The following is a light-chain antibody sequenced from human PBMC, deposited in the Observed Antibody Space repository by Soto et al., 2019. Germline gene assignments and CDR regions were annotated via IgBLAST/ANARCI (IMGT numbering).Light chain of an antibody. CDR2: DAS. Sequence: DIQMTQAPSTLSASVGDIVTITCRASQSISSWLAWYQQKPGKAPKVLIYDASSLESGVPSRFSGSGSGKEFTLTITSLQPDDSATYYCQQYSSYWTFGLGTKVDIK. CDR1: QSISSW. V-gene: IGKV1-5*01. J-gene: IGKJ1*01. CDR3: QQYSSYWT.